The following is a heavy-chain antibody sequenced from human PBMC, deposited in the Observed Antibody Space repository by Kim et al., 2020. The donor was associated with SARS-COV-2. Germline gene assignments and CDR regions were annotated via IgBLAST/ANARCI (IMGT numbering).Heavy chain of an antibody. Sequence: GGSLRLSCAASGFSFSDSAMHWVRQASGKGLEWVGRIRSKANNYATAYAASGKGRFTISRYDSKNTADLQMNSLKTEDTAVYDCARRNTPTNLGFDLWGRGTLVTVSS. CDR3: ARRNTPTNLGFDL. CDR1: GFSFSDSA. V-gene: IGHV3-73*01. D-gene: IGHD2-8*01. J-gene: IGHJ2*01. CDR2: IRSKANNYAT.